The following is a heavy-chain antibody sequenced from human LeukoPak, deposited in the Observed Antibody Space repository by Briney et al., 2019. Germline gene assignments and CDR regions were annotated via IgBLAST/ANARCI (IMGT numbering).Heavy chain of an antibody. D-gene: IGHD3-22*01. Sequence: PSETLSLTCAVYGGSFSGYYWSWIRQPPGKGLEWIGEINHSGSTYYNPSLKSRVTISVDTSKNQFSLKLSSVTAADTAVYYCARDSSAYYYGRYYFDYWGQGTLVTVSS. V-gene: IGHV4-34*01. CDR2: INHSGST. J-gene: IGHJ4*02. CDR1: GGSFSGYY. CDR3: ARDSSAYYYGRYYFDY.